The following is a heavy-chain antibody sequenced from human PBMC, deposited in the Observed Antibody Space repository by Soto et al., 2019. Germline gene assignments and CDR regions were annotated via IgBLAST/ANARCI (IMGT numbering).Heavy chain of an antibody. V-gene: IGHV1-8*01. CDR2: MNPNGGNT. Sequence: QVQLVQSGAEVKKPGASVKVSCKASGYTFTSYDINWVRQATGQGLEWMGWMNPNGGNTGYAQKFQGRDTRTGNTSISTAYMELSSLIAEDTAVYYCEGTVAGGDYWGQGTLVTVSS. J-gene: IGHJ4*02. D-gene: IGHD6-19*01. CDR3: EGTVAGGDY. CDR1: GYTFTSYD.